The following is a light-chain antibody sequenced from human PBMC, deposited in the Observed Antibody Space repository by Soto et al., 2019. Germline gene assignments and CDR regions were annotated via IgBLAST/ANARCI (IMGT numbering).Light chain of an antibody. CDR1: TSDIGAYGY. J-gene: IGLJ1*01. V-gene: IGLV2-14*01. Sequence: QSVLAQPASVSGSPGQSITIPCTGTTSDIGAYGYVSWYQQHPGKVPKLIIFEVTKRPSGVSNRFSGSKSGNTASLTISGLQAEDEADYYCSSYTSSSTYVFGTGTKVTVL. CDR2: EVT. CDR3: SSYTSSSTYV.